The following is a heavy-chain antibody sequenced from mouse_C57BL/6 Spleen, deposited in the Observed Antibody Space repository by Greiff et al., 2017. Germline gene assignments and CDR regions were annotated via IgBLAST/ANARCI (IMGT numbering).Heavy chain of an antibody. CDR2: IYPGDGDT. D-gene: IGHD2-10*01. CDR1: GYAFSSSW. J-gene: IGHJ2*01. Sequence: VQLQQSGPELVKPGASVKLSCKASGYAFSSSWMNWVKQRPGKGLEWIGRIYPGDGDTNYNGKFKGKATLTADKSSSTAYMQLSSLTSEDSAVYCCASSYYCHYFDDWGQGTTLTVSS. CDR3: ASSYYCHYFDD. V-gene: IGHV1-82*01.